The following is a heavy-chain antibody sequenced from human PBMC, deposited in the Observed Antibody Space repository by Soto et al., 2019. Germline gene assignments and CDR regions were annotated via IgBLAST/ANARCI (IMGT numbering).Heavy chain of an antibody. CDR2: ISSSSSTI. CDR1: GFSFSSYS. CDR3: ARGGSVWLLVFDH. Sequence: EVQLVESARGLVQPGGSLRLSCAASGFSFSSYSMNWVRQAPGKGLEWVLYISSSSSTIYYADSVKGRFTISRDNVKNSLYLQMNSLRDEDTAVYYCARGGSVWLLVFDHWGQGTLVTVSS. J-gene: IGHJ4*02. V-gene: IGHV3-48*02. D-gene: IGHD6-19*01.